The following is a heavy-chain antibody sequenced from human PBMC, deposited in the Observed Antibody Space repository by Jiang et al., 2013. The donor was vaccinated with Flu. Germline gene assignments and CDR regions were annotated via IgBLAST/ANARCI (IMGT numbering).Heavy chain of an antibody. J-gene: IGHJ3*02. D-gene: IGHD3-3*01. CDR1: GYTFTNHW. CDR2: IHPGDFDT. V-gene: IGHV5-51*01. Sequence: GAEVKKPGESLKISCKGSGYTFTNHWIGWVRQMPGKGLEWMGIIHPGDFDTRYSPSFQGQVSISVDKSINTAYLQWSSLKASDTAMYYCARDYDEGNNVFDTWAKGQWSPSLQ. CDR3: ARDYDEGNNVFDT.